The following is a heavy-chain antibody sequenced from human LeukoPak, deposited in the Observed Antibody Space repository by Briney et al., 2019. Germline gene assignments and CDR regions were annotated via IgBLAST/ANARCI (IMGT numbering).Heavy chain of an antibody. V-gene: IGHV5-51*01. CDR2: IYPGDSDT. CDR3: ARHQTNYDFWSAPFDP. CDR1: GYSFTSYW. D-gene: IGHD3-3*01. Sequence: GESLKISCKGSGYSFTSYWIGWVRQMPGKGLEWMGIIYPGDSDTRYSPSFQGQVTTSADKSISTAYLQWSSLKASDTAMYYCARHQTNYDFWSAPFDPWGQGTLVTVSS. J-gene: IGHJ5*02.